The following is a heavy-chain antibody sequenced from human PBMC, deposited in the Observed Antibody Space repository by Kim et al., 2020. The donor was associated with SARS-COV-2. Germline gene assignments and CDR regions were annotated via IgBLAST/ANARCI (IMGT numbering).Heavy chain of an antibody. Sequence: SGPTLVKPTQTLTLTCTFSGFSLSTYGLGVGWIRQPPGKALEWLALIYWDDDKRYSPSLESRLTITKDTSRNQVVLTMTNMDPVDTATYYCAHRRDSDFWYNNWFDPWGQGILVTVSS. J-gene: IGHJ5*02. V-gene: IGHV2-5*02. CDR1: GFSLSTYGLG. CDR3: AHRRDSDFWYNNWFDP. D-gene: IGHD1-20*01. CDR2: IYWDDDK.